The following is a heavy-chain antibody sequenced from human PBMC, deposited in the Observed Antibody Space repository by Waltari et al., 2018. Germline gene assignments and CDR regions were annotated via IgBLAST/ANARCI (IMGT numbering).Heavy chain of an antibody. CDR2: INDSGRT. Sequence: QVQLQQWGAGLLKPSETLSLTCDVSGGSLSAYHWTWIRQPPGKGLEWIGEINDSGRTTYNPSLERRVTVSIDTANNQFSLRVRSVTAADTAVYYCARVFGYYYYYMDVWGKGTTVTISS. D-gene: IGHD3-3*01. CDR3: ARVFGYYYYYMDV. CDR1: GGSLSAYH. V-gene: IGHV4-34*02. J-gene: IGHJ6*03.